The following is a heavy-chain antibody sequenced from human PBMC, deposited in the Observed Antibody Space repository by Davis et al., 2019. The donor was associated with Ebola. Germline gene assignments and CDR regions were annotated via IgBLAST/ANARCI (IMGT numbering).Heavy chain of an antibody. D-gene: IGHD3-10*01. J-gene: IGHJ5*02. Sequence: GGSLRLSCAASGFTFSSYWMSWVRQAPGKGLEWVSAISGNGGSTYYADSVKGRFTISRDNAKNSLYLQMNSLRAEDTAVYYCARHQYGYYGSGSYYNLGWFDPWGQGTLVTVSS. CDR1: GFTFSSYW. CDR2: ISGNGGST. CDR3: ARHQYGYYGSGSYYNLGWFDP. V-gene: IGHV3-21*01.